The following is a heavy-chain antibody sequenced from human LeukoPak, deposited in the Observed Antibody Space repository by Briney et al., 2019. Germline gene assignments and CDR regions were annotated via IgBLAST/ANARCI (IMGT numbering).Heavy chain of an antibody. CDR1: GGSISSSSYY. CDR3: ARNGLTMPFDY. J-gene: IGHJ4*02. Sequence: SETLSLTCTVSGGSISSSSYYWGWIRQPPGKGLEWIGSIYYSGSTYYNPSLKSRVIISVDTSKNQFSLKLSSVTAADTAVYYCARNGLTMPFDYWGQGTLVTVSS. D-gene: IGHD3/OR15-3a*01. CDR2: IYYSGST. V-gene: IGHV4-39*07.